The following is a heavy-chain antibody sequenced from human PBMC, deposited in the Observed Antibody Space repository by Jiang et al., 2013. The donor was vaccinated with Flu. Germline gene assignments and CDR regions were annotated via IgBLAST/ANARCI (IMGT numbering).Heavy chain of an antibody. CDR3: ARTLVITFGGVIVQRAFDI. J-gene: IGHJ3*02. CDR2: IIPIFGTA. CDR1: GGTFSSYA. D-gene: IGHD3-16*02. Sequence: SGAEVKKPGSSVKVSCKASGGTFSSYAISWVRQAPGQGLEWMGGIIPIFGTANYAQKFQGRVTITADKSTSTAYMELSSLRSEDTAVYYCARTLVITFGGVIVQRAFDIWGQGTMVTVSS. V-gene: IGHV1-69*06.